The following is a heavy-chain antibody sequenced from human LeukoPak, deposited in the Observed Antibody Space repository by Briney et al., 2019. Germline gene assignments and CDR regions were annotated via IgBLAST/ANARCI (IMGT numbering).Heavy chain of an antibody. CDR3: ARAIVVVTATTYYFDY. D-gene: IGHD2-21*02. J-gene: IGHJ4*02. Sequence: GGSLRLSCAASGFTFSDYYMSWIRQAPGKGLGWVSYISSSGSTIYYADSVKGRFTISRYNAKNSLYLQMNSLRAEDTAVYYCARAIVVVTATTYYFDYWGQGTLVTVSS. V-gene: IGHV3-11*01. CDR2: ISSSGSTI. CDR1: GFTFSDYY.